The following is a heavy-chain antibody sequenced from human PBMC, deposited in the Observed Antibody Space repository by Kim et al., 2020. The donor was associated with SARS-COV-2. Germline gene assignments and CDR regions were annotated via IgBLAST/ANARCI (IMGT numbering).Heavy chain of an antibody. CDR2: IKQDGSEK. V-gene: IGHV3-7*03. CDR3: AREPAVVVAATNYFDY. Sequence: GGSLRLSCAASGFTFSSYWMSWVRQAPGKGLEWVANIKQDGSEKYYVDSVKGRFTISRDNAKNSLYLQMNSLRAEDTAVYYCAREPAVVVAATNYFDYWGQGTLVTVSS. D-gene: IGHD2-15*01. CDR1: GFTFSSYW. J-gene: IGHJ4*02.